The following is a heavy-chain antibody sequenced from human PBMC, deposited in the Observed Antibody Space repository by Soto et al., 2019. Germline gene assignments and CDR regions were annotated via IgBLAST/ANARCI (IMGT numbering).Heavy chain of an antibody. J-gene: IGHJ3*02. CDR2: IIPIFGTA. D-gene: IGHD3-3*01. CDR1: GGTFSSYA. CDR3: ASDTRITIFGVVMNRAFDI. Sequence: AASVKVSCKASGGTFSSYAISWVRQAPGQGLEWMGGIIPIFGTANYAQKFQGRVTITADESTSTSYMELSSLRSEDTAVYYCASDTRITIFGVVMNRAFDIWG. V-gene: IGHV1-69*13.